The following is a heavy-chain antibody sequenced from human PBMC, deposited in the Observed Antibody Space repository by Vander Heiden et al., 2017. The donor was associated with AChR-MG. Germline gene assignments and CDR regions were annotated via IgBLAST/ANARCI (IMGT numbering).Heavy chain of an antibody. CDR1: GFTFSDHH. V-gene: IGHV3-72*01. CDR3: CRDSRNNGLDY. CDR2: SKNKRDRYRT. Sequence: EVQLVESGGGLVQPGGSLRLSCAVSGFTFSDHHMDWVRQAPGKGLEWVGRSKNKRDRYRTEDAASVKGRFTISRDDSKNSLYLQMDRMRPEDTAVYYFCRDSRNNGLDYWGHGILVTISA. D-gene: IGHD1-1*01. J-gene: IGHJ4*01.